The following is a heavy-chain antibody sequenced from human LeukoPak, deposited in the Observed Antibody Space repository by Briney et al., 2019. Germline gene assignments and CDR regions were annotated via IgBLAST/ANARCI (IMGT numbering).Heavy chain of an antibody. CDR3: SSQPAVVGLDL. CDR1: GFTFSDYS. J-gene: IGHJ4*02. Sequence: PGGSLRLSCAASGFTFSDYSMNWVRQAPGKGLEWVANIKPDGSGKTYVDSVKGRFTISRDNAKNSLYLQMNSLRVEDTAVYYCSSQPAVVGLDLWGQGTLVTVSS. V-gene: IGHV3-7*01. D-gene: IGHD5-18*01. CDR2: IKPDGSGK.